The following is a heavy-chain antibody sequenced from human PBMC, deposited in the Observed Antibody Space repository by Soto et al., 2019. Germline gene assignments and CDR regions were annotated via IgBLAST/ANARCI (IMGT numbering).Heavy chain of an antibody. V-gene: IGHV3-11*01. CDR3: ARGYSYYDD. CDR1: GFTFSDYY. J-gene: IGHJ4*02. CDR2: ISGGDTI. D-gene: IGHD5-18*01. Sequence: QVQLVESGGGLVKPGGSLRLSCAASGFTFSDYYMNGIRQAPGKGLEWVSYISGGDTIYYADSVKGRFTISRDNAKNSLYLQMNSLRADDTAVYYCARGYSYYDDWGQGTLVTVSS.